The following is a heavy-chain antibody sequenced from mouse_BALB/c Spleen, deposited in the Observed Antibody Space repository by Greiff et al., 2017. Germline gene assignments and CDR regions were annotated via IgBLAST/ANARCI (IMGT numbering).Heavy chain of an antibody. CDR1: GDSITSGY. CDR2: ISYSGST. Sequence: EVQLVESGPSLVKPSQTLSLTCSVTGDSITSGYWNWFRKFPGNKLEYMGYISYSGSTYYNPSLKSRISITRDTSKNQYYLQMNSVTTEDTATYYCARGYYGSSYAMDYWGQGTSVTVSS. J-gene: IGHJ4*01. CDR3: ARGYYGSSYAMDY. D-gene: IGHD1-1*01. V-gene: IGHV3-8*02.